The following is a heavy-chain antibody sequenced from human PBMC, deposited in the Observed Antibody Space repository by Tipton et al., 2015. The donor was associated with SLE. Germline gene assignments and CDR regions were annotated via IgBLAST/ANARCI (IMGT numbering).Heavy chain of an antibody. CDR1: GFTFSSHG. Sequence: SLRLSCVASGFTFSSHGMHWVRQAPGKGLEWVAVMWYAESNKNYADPVKGRFTISRDNSRNTLYLQMNSLRPEDTAVYYCARVGLVAPAAISSGVDYWGQGPLVTVSS. CDR3: ARVGLVAPAAISSGVDY. CDR2: MWYAESNK. D-gene: IGHD2-2*02. V-gene: IGHV3-33*08. J-gene: IGHJ4*02.